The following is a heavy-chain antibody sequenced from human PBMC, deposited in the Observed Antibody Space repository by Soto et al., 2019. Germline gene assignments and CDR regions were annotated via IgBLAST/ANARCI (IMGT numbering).Heavy chain of an antibody. CDR3: ARDLRQCSGGSCYQSFDY. CDR2: IWYDGSNK. CDR1: GFTFSRYG. V-gene: IGHV3-33*01. Sequence: QVQLVESGGGVDQPGRSLRLSCAASGFTFSRYGMHWVRQAPGKGLEWVAVIWYDGSNKNYADSVKGRFTISRDNSKNTLFLQMNSLRAEDTAVXYCARDLRQCSGGSCYQSFDYWGQGTLVTVSS. D-gene: IGHD2-15*01. J-gene: IGHJ4*02.